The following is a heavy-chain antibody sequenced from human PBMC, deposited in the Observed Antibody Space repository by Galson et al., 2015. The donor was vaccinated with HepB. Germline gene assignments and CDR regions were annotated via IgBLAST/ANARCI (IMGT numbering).Heavy chain of an antibody. J-gene: IGHJ4*02. Sequence: QSGAEVKKPGESLKISCKGSGYSYSTYGISWVRQAPGQGLEWMGWISAYNGNTNYAQKLQGRVTMTTDTSTSTAYMELRSLRSDDTAVYYCARLYGSGSAFDYWGQGTLVTVSS. CDR3: ARLYGSGSAFDY. CDR2: ISAYNGNT. V-gene: IGHV1-18*04. D-gene: IGHD3-10*01. CDR1: GYSYSTYG.